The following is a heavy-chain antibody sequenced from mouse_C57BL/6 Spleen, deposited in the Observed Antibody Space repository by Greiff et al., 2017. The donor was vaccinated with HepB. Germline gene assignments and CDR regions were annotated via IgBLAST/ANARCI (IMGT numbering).Heavy chain of an antibody. CDR1: GYTFTDYY. J-gene: IGHJ2*01. CDR3: AREGED. CDR2: INPNNGGT. V-gene: IGHV1-26*01. Sequence: EVQLQQSGPELVKPGASVKISCKASGYTFTDYYMNWVKQSHGKSLEWIGDINPNNGGTSYNQKFKGKATLTVDKSSSTAYMELRSLTSEDSAVYYCAREGEDWGQGTTLTVSS.